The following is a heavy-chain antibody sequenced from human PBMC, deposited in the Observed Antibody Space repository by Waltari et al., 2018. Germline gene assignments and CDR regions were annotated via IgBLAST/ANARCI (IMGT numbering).Heavy chain of an antibody. J-gene: IGHJ4*02. V-gene: IGHV4-59*11. CDR1: GDSISRHY. CDR2: TYHNGAT. Sequence: QVQLQESGPRLVKPSATLSLTCSVSGDSISRHYWSWIRQSPGKGLEWLGYTYHNGATNYNPSLERRVTISGDTSMNQFSLRLSSVTTADTAVYYCARGRSAGGFFTFDSWGQGALVTVSS. D-gene: IGHD3-3*01. CDR3: ARGRSAGGFFTFDS.